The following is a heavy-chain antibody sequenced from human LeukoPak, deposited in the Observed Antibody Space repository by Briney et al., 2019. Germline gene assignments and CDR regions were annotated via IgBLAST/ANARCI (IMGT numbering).Heavy chain of an antibody. V-gene: IGHV3-23*01. CDR2: VRPGDGPT. CDR3: TSDHITSWQIDF. D-gene: IGHD2-2*01. CDR1: GFSFSIHG. Sequence: PGGSLRLACADPGFSFSIHGMGWVRRAPGKGLERVSHVRPGDGPTTYAESVRGRFTISRDNSKNTVSLQMNSLRVEDTAVYYCTSDHITSWQIDFSGQGTMVTVSS. J-gene: IGHJ4*02.